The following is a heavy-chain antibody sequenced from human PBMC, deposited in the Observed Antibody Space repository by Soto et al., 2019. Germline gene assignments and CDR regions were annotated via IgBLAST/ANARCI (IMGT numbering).Heavy chain of an antibody. CDR2: INHSGST. CDR3: ARGRRSSDVSGYSKAFDI. CDR1: GWPLSGFY. Sequence: SEPLSLECTVYGWPLSGFYWHWFRQPPGKGLEWIGQINHSGSTNYNPSLKSRVTVSVDTSKNQFSLRLSSVTAADTAVYYCARGRRSSDVSGYSKAFDIWRQGAMVPSPQ. J-gene: IGHJ3*02. D-gene: IGHD3-22*01. V-gene: IGHV4-34*01.